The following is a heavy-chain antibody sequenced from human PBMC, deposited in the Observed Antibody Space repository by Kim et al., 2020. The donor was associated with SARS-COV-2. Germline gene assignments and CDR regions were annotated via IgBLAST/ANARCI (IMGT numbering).Heavy chain of an antibody. CDR2: ISYDGSNK. D-gene: IGHD3-9*01. V-gene: IGHV3-30*18. Sequence: GGSLRLSCAASGFTFSSYGMHWVRQAPGKGLEWVAVISYDGSNKYYADSVKGRFTISRYNSKNTLYLQMNSLRAEDTAVYYCAKDGRYFDWFFDYWGQGTLVTVSS. CDR1: GFTFSSYG. CDR3: AKDGRYFDWFFDY. J-gene: IGHJ4*02.